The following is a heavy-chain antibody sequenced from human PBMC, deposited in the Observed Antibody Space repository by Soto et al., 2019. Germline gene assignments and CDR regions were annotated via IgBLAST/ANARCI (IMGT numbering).Heavy chain of an antibody. V-gene: IGHV5-51*01. Sequence: ESLKISCGASGYSFTSYWIGWVRQMPGKGLEWMGIIHPGDPDTKYSPSFQGQVTISVDKSITTAYLQWSSLKASDTAMYYCARTPGPEVAASLEYYYFSGMDVWGQGTTVTVSS. CDR2: IHPGDPDT. CDR3: ARTPGPEVAASLEYYYFSGMDV. J-gene: IGHJ6*02. D-gene: IGHD2-15*01. CDR1: GYSFTSYW.